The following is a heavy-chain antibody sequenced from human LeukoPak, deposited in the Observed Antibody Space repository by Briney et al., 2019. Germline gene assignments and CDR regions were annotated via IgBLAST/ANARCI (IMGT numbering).Heavy chain of an antibody. CDR3: ARDRYSGYDGFGAFDI. J-gene: IGHJ3*02. V-gene: IGHV3-30-3*01. D-gene: IGHD5-12*01. CDR1: GFSFSSYW. Sequence: PGGSLRLSCAASGFSFSSYWMTWVRQAPGKGLEWVAVISYDGSNKYYADSVKGRFTISRDNSKNTLYLQMNSLRAEDTAVYYCARDRYSGYDGFGAFDIWGQGTMVTVSS. CDR2: ISYDGSNK.